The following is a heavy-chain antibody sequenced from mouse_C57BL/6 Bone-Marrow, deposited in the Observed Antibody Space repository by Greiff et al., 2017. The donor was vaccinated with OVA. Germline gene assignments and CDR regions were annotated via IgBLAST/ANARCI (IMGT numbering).Heavy chain of an antibody. CDR2: INPYNGGT. CDR3: ARAVDYYAMDY. CDR1: GYTFTDYY. Sequence: EVQLQQSGPVLVKPGASVKMSCKASGYTFTDYYMNWVKQSHGKSLEWIGVINPYNGGTSYNQKFKGKATLTVDKSSSTAYMELNSLTSEDSAVYYCARAVDYYAMDYWGQGTSVTVSS. J-gene: IGHJ4*01. V-gene: IGHV1-19*01.